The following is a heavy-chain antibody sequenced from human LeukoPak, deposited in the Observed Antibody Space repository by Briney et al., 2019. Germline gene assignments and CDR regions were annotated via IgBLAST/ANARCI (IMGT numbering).Heavy chain of an antibody. CDR2: INHSGST. V-gene: IGHV4-34*01. Sequence: SETLSLTCAVYGGSFSGYYWSWIRQPPGKGLEWIGEINHSGSTNYNPSLKSRVTISVDTSKNQFSLKLSSVAAADTAVYYCAGSGSDAFDIWGQGTMVTVSS. D-gene: IGHD1-26*01. J-gene: IGHJ3*02. CDR1: GGSFSGYY. CDR3: AGSGSDAFDI.